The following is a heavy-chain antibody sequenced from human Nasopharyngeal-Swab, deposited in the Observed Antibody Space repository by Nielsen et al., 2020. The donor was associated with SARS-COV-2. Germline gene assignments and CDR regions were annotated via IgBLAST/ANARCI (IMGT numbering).Heavy chain of an antibody. V-gene: IGHV3-30*04. D-gene: IGHD7-27*01. Sequence: GGSLRLSCAASGFTFSSDAMHWVRQAPGKGLEWVAVISYDGSNKYYADSVKGRFTISRDNSKNTLYLQMNSLRAEDTAVYYCARALWGSYYYGMDVWGQGTTVTVSS. CDR3: ARALWGSYYYGMDV. CDR1: GFTFSSDA. CDR2: ISYDGSNK. J-gene: IGHJ6*02.